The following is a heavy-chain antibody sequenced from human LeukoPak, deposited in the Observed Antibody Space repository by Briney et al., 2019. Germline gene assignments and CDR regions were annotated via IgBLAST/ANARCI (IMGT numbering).Heavy chain of an antibody. V-gene: IGHV3-48*04. CDR3: ARAGPHGSGSYYNDAFDI. J-gene: IGHJ3*02. CDR1: GFTFSDYS. D-gene: IGHD3-10*01. Sequence: PGGSLRLSCAASGFTFSDYSMNWVRQAPGKGLEWVSYITAGSRTIYYADSVKGRFTISRDNAKNSLYLQMNSLRAEDTAVYYCARAGPHGSGSYYNDAFDIWGQGTMVTISS. CDR2: ITAGSRTI.